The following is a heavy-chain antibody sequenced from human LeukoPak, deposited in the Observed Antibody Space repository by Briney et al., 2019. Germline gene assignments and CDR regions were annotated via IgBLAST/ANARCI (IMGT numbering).Heavy chain of an antibody. Sequence: GGSLRLSCAASGFTFSSYAMSWVRQAPGKGLEWVSGISGSGGNTYYADSVKGRFTISRDDSKNTLYLQMNSLRAEDTAVYYCARSTDFWSGFFDYWGQGNLVTVSS. CDR3: ARSTDFWSGFFDY. J-gene: IGHJ4*02. V-gene: IGHV3-23*01. CDR1: GFTFSSYA. D-gene: IGHD3-3*01. CDR2: ISGSGGNT.